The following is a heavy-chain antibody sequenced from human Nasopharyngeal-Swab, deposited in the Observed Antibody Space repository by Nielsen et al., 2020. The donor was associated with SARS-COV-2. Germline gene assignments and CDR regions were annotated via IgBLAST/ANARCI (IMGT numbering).Heavy chain of an antibody. CDR2: IYHSGST. Sequence: SETLSLTCAVSGGSISSGGQSWSWLRQSPVKGLEWIGYIYHSGSTYYHPSLKRRVPISVDSSKNQFYLKLISVTAADTAVYYFARAASRLGLGKDDAFEIWGQGTMVTVSS. J-gene: IGHJ3*02. D-gene: IGHD3-10*01. V-gene: IGHV4-30-2*06. CDR3: ARAASRLGLGKDDAFEI. CDR1: GGSISSGGQS.